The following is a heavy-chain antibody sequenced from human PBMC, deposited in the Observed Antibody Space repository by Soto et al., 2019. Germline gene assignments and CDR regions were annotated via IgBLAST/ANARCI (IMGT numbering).Heavy chain of an antibody. CDR1: GASVSSSNW. CDR2: ISDRETT. V-gene: IGHV4-4*02. J-gene: IGHJ5*02. Sequence: KTSETLSLTCAVSGASVSSSNWWSWVRQPPGKGLEWIGEISDRETTNYNPSLKSRVTISVDKSKNEVSLKVTSVTAADTAVYYCARVFSGNKEWFDPWGQGILVTVSS. D-gene: IGHD3-10*01. CDR3: ARVFSGNKEWFDP.